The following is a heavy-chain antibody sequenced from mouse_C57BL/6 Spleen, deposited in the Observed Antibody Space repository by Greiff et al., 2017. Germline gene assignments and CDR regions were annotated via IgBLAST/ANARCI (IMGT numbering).Heavy chain of an antibody. Sequence: VQLQQSGPELVKPGASVKISCKASGYAFSSSWMNWVKQRPGKGLEWIGRIYPGDGDTNYNGKFKGKATLTADKSSSTAYMQLSSLTSEDSAVYFCARSGIYYCGSSYNYAMDYWGQGTSVTVSS. CDR2: IYPGDGDT. CDR3: ARSGIYYCGSSYNYAMDY. J-gene: IGHJ4*01. D-gene: IGHD1-1*01. CDR1: GYAFSSSW. V-gene: IGHV1-82*01.